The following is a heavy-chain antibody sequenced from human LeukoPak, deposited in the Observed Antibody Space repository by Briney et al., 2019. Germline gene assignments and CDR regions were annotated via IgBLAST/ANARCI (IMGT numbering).Heavy chain of an antibody. D-gene: IGHD2-15*01. CDR2: IYYSGST. J-gene: IGHJ4*02. Sequence: SETPSLTCTVSGGSISSSSYYWGWIRQPPGKGLEWIGSIYYSGSTYYNPSLKSRVTISVDTSKNQFSLKLSSVTAADTAVYYCARHIYCSGGSCYSAFDYWGPGTLVTVSS. CDR3: ARHIYCSGGSCYSAFDY. V-gene: IGHV4-39*01. CDR1: GGSISSSSYY.